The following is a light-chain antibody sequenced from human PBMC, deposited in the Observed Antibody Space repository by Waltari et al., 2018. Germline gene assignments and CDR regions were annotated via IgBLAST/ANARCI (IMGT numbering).Light chain of an antibody. Sequence: DIQMTQSPSSLSASVGDRVTITCRASQSISSYLNRDQQKPGKAPKLLIYAASSLQSGVPSRFSGSGSGTDFPLTISSLQPEDFATYYCQQSYRTPETFGQGTKVEIK. J-gene: IGKJ1*01. CDR1: QSISSY. CDR3: QQSYRTPET. V-gene: IGKV1-39*01. CDR2: AAS.